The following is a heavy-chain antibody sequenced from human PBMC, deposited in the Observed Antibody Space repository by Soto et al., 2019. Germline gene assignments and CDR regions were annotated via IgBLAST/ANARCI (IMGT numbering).Heavy chain of an antibody. V-gene: IGHV3-23*01. J-gene: IGHJ4*02. D-gene: IGHD2-8*01. CDR1: VFSFSSYD. CDR3: AKPPPFCTRIRCSHNY. CDR2: ISGSGGNS. Sequence: PGGSLRLSCTVSVFSFSSYDMSWVRQAPGKGLEWVSGISGSGGNSYYADSVKGRFMISRDNSKNTLYLQLSSLRAEDTAVYYCAKPPPFCTRIRCSHNYWGQGALVTVSS.